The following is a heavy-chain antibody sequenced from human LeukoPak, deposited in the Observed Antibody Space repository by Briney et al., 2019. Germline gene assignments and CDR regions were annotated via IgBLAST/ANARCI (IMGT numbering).Heavy chain of an antibody. J-gene: IGHJ4*02. CDR3: ARRTSLIQLWPRAFDY. CDR1: GGSFSGYY. D-gene: IGHD5-18*01. Sequence: SETLSLTCAVYGGSFSGYYWSWIRQPPGKGLKWIGEINHSGSTNYNPSLKSRVTISVDTSKNQFSLKLSSVTAADTAVYYCARRTSLIQLWPRAFDYWGQGTLVTVSS. CDR2: INHSGST. V-gene: IGHV4-34*01.